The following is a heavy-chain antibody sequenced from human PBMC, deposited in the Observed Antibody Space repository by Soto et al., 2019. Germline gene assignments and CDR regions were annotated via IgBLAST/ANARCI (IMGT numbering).Heavy chain of an antibody. J-gene: IGHJ1*01. V-gene: IGHV3-23*01. D-gene: IGHD6-13*01. Sequence: EVQLLESGGGLVQPEGSLRLSCAASGFSFSTYAMSWVRQAPGKGLEWVSGISGSGGTTYYADSVKGRFTISRDNSKNTLYRQVNSLRAEDTAVYCCAKDQAAAGTISRYFQHWGQGTLVTVSS. CDR1: GFSFSTYA. CDR3: AKDQAAAGTISRYFQH. CDR2: ISGSGGTT.